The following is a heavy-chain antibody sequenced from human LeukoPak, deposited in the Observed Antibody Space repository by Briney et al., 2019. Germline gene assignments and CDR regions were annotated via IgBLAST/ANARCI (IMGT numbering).Heavy chain of an antibody. D-gene: IGHD4-23*01. V-gene: IGHV3-53*01. Sequence: PGVPLRLSCAASGITVSGSHLSWVRQAPGKGLEWISLIYSGGDTKYANSVKGRFTISRDNSKNTLYLHMDSLRAEDTAVYYCARGGGNPRLFDYWCQGSLVIVFS. CDR3: ARGGGNPRLFDY. CDR2: IYSGGDT. CDR1: GITVSGSH. J-gene: IGHJ4*02.